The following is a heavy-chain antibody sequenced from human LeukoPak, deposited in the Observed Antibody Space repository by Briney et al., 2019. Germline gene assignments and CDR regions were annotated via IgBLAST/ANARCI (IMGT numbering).Heavy chain of an antibody. CDR1: GFTVSSNY. V-gene: IGHV3-53*01. J-gene: IGHJ6*02. CDR3: ARDRYDYGDYRGRFYYGMDV. CDR2: IYSGGST. D-gene: IGHD4-17*01. Sequence: PGGSLRPSCAASGFTVSSNYMSWVRQAPGKGLEWVSVIYSGGSTYYADSVKGRFTISRDNSKNTLYLQMNSLRAEDTAVYYCARDRYDYGDYRGRFYYGMDVWGQGTTVTVSS.